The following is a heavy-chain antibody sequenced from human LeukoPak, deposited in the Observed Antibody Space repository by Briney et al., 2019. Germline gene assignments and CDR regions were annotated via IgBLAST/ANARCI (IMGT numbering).Heavy chain of an antibody. J-gene: IGHJ4*02. D-gene: IGHD2-15*01. CDR1: GFTFSSYE. CDR2: ITSSNYI. V-gene: IGHV3-21*06. CDR3: ANLAGTGGYCSGDICYDY. Sequence: PGGSLRLSCAASGFTFSSYEMNWVRQAPGKGLEWVSSITSSNYIYYADSVKGRFTISRDNAKSSLYLQMNSLRVEDTAVYYCANLAGTGGYCSGDICYDYWGQGTVVTVSS.